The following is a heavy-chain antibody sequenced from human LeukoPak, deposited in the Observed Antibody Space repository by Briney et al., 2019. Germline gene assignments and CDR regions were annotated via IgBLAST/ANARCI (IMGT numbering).Heavy chain of an antibody. CDR3: ARGGGSDVDLFGGGIVSDAFDV. Sequence: ASVRVSCQASGYTFTDYYIHCVRQAPGQGLEWVGGINPRSGDTNYAQKSQGRVTMTRDTSISTGYMDPSRLRSDDTAVYYCARGGGSDVDLFGGGIVSDAFDVWGQGTMVTVSS. CDR1: GYTFTDYY. V-gene: IGHV1-2*02. J-gene: IGHJ3*01. CDR2: INPRSGDT. D-gene: IGHD3-16*02.